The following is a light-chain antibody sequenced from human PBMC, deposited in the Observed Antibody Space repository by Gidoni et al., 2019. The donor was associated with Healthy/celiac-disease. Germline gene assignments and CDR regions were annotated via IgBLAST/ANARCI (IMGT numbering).Light chain of an antibody. CDR1: QDISNY. CDR2: DAS. CDR3: QQYDNLPLT. J-gene: IGKJ4*01. V-gene: IGKV1-33*01. Sequence: DIRMTQSASSLSASVGDRVTITCQASQDISNYLNWYQQKPGKAPKLLIYDASNLETGVPSRFSGSGSGTDFTFTISSLQPEDIATYYCQQYDNLPLTFGRGTKVEIK.